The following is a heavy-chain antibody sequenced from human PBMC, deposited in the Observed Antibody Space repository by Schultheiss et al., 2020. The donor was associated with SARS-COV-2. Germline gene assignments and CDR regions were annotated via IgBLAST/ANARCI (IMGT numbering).Heavy chain of an antibody. D-gene: IGHD3-22*01. V-gene: IGHV3-23*01. CDR1: GFTFSSYA. Sequence: GGSLRLSCTASGFTFSSYAMHWVRQAPGKGLEWVSAITGSGDSTYYADSVKGRFTISRDNSKNTLYLQMNSLRAEDTAVYYCAKDGANYYDSSGYSGWGQGTLVTVSS. CDR3: AKDGANYYDSSGYSG. J-gene: IGHJ4*02. CDR2: ITGSGDST.